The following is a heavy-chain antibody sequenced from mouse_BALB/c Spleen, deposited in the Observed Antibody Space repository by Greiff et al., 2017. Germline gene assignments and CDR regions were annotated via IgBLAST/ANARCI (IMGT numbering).Heavy chain of an antibody. CDR1: GFSLTSYG. D-gene: IGHD1-1*01. Sequence: VKLVESGPGLVAPSQSLSITCTVSGFSLTSYGVHWVRQPPGKGLEWLGVIWAGGSTNYNSALMSRLSISKDNSKSQVFLKMNSLQTDDTAMYSCARTISITLGAMDYWGQGTSVTVSS. J-gene: IGHJ4*01. V-gene: IGHV2-9*02. CDR2: IWAGGST. CDR3: ARTISITLGAMDY.